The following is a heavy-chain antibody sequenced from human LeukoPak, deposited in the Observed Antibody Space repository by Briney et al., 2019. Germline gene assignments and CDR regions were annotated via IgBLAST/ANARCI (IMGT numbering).Heavy chain of an antibody. CDR1: GYSFTSYW. V-gene: IGHV5-51*01. CDR3: ATYHDVEDSLGDY. J-gene: IGHJ4*02. CDR2: IYPGDSDT. Sequence: GESLKISCKGSGYSFTSYWVGWVRQMPGKGLEWMGIIYPGDSDTSYSPSFQGQVTISADKSISTAYLQWSSLKASDTAMYYCATYHDVEDSLGDYWGQGTLVTVSS. D-gene: IGHD5-24*01.